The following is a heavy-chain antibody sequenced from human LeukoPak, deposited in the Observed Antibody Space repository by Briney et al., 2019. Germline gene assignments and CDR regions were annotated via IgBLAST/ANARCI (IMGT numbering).Heavy chain of an antibody. Sequence: SETLSLTCTVSGGSISSYYWSWIRQPPRKGLEWIGYIYYSGSTNYNPSLKSRVTISVDTSKNQFSLKLSSVTAADTPVYYCARGGYSYGYGGMDVWGQGTTVTVSS. CDR3: ARGGYSYGYGGMDV. D-gene: IGHD5-18*01. CDR1: GGSISSYY. V-gene: IGHV4-59*01. CDR2: IYYSGST. J-gene: IGHJ6*02.